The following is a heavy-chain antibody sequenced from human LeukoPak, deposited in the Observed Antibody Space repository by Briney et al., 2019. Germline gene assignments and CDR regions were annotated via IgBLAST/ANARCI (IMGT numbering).Heavy chain of an antibody. CDR3: ARSRDGYNFRAGGFDY. CDR1: GCTFTSYY. V-gene: IGHV1-46*01. D-gene: IGHD5-24*01. J-gene: IGHJ4*02. CDR2: INPSGGST. Sequence: ASVKVSCKASGCTFTSYYMHWVRQAPGQGLEWMGIINPSGGSTSYAQKFQGRVTMTRDTSTSTVYMELSSLRSEDTAVYYCARSRDGYNFRAGGFDYWGQGTLVTVSS.